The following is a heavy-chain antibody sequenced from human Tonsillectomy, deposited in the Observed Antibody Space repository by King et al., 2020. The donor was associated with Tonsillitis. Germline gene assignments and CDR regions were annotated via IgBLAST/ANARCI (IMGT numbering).Heavy chain of an antibody. CDR2: VSHDGSNK. CDR3: AKRITCVIFTGFSHYYYYGIYV. D-gene: IGHD3-9*01. J-gene: IGHJ6*02. Sequence: VQLVESGGGVVQPGRSLRLSCAASGFTFSTYGIHWVRQAPGRGLEWVAVVSHDGSNKDYADSVKGRFTISRDNTKNTLFLQMNSLRAEDTAVYYCAKRITCVIFTGFSHYYYYGIYVWCQVSTVSVSS. CDR1: GFTFSTYG. V-gene: IGHV3-30*18.